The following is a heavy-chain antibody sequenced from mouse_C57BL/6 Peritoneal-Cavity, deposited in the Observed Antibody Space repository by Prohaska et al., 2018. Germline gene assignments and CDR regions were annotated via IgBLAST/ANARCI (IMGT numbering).Heavy chain of an antibody. J-gene: IGHJ3*01. CDR3: LVRGVAC. D-gene: IGHD2-2*01. CDR2: IDPSDSET. CDR1: AYTFTSYW. V-gene: IGHV1-52*01. Sequence: QVQLHQPGAELVRPLSSVNLSCNPSAYTFTSYWMHWLKQRPIQGLEWIGNIDPSDSETHYNQKFKDKATLTVDKSSSTAYMQLSRLTSEDSAVYYCLVRGVACWGQGTLVTVSA.